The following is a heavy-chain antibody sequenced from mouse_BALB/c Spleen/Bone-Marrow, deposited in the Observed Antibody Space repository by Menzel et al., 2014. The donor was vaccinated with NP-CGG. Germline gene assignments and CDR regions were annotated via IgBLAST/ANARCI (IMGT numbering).Heavy chain of an antibody. CDR1: GYTFTSYW. CDR2: IDPYDSET. V-gene: IGHV1-52*01. Sequence: VQLQQSGAELVRPGASVKLSCKASGYTFTSYWMNWVKQRPEQGLEWIGRIDPYDSETHYNQNFRDKATLTVDKSSRIAFMQLSSLTSEDSAVYYCARSPDTYPSMDYWGQGTSVTVSS. CDR3: ARSPDTYPSMDY. J-gene: IGHJ4*01.